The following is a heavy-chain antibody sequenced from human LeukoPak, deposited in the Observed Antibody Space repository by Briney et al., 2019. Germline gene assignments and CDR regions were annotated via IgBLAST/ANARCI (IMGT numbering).Heavy chain of an antibody. CDR2: IYHSGGT. D-gene: IGHD2-15*01. Sequence: PSETLSLTCAVSGYSISSGYYWGWIRQPPGKGLEWIGSIYHSGGTYYNPSLKSRVTISVDTSKNQFSLKLSSVTAADTAVYYCARRDIGAAYSSLGYYYMDVWGKGTTVTVSS. CDR3: ARRDIGAAYSSLGYYYMDV. J-gene: IGHJ6*03. CDR1: GYSISSGYY. V-gene: IGHV4-38-2*01.